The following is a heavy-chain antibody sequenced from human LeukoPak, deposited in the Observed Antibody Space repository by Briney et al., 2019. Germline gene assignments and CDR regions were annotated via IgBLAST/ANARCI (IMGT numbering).Heavy chain of an antibody. CDR2: INTNTGNP. CDR1: GYTFTSYG. D-gene: IGHD6-13*01. CDR3: AREEQLGNNWFDP. V-gene: IGHV7-4-1*02. Sequence: ASVKVSCKASGYTFTSYGINWVRQAPGQGLEWMGWINTNTGNPTYAQGFTGRFVFSLDTSVSTAYLQISSLKAEDTAVYYCAREEQLGNNWFDPWGQGTLVTVSS. J-gene: IGHJ5*02.